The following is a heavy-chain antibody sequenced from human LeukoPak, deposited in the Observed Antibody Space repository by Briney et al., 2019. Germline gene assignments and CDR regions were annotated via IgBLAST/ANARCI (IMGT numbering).Heavy chain of an antibody. CDR1: GYTFTSYD. CDR2: INPNSGGT. D-gene: IGHD5-18*01. J-gene: IGHJ4*02. V-gene: IGHV1-2*02. Sequence: ASVKVSCKASGYTFTSYDINWVRQATGQGLEWMGWINPNSGGTNYAQKFQGRVTMTRDTSISTAYMELSRLRSDDTAAYYCARGSTATGLNFDYWGQGTLVTVSS. CDR3: ARGSTATGLNFDY.